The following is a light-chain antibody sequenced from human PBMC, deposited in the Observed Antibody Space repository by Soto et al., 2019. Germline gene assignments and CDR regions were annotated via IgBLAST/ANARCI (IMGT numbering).Light chain of an antibody. CDR2: AAS. CDR1: QGISNY. J-gene: IGKJ3*01. V-gene: IGKV1-27*01. Sequence: DIQMTQSPSSLSASVGDRVTITCRASQGISNYLAWYQQKPGKVPKLLIYAASTLQAGVPSRFSGSGSGTDFTLTISSLQPEDVASYSCQSETSARFLFGPGTKVAMK. CDR3: QSETSARFL.